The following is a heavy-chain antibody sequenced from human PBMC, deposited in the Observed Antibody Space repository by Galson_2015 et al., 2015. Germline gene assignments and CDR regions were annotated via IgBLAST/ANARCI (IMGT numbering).Heavy chain of an antibody. V-gene: IGHV1-69*13. CDR2: IIPIFGTA. D-gene: IGHD3-10*01. CDR3: ARARYYYGSGSYPAPVDY. Sequence: SVKVSCKASGYTFTSYGISWVRQAPGQGLEWMGGIIPIFGTANYAQKFQGRVTITADESTSTAYMELSSLRSEDTAVYYCARARYYYGSGSYPAPVDYWGQGTLVTVSS. J-gene: IGHJ4*02. CDR1: GYTFTSYG.